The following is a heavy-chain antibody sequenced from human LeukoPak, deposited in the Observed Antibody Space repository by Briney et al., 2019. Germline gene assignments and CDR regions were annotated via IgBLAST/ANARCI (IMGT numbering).Heavy chain of an antibody. V-gene: IGHV4-59*02. Sequence: SETLSLTCAVSGGSVSAYYWSWIRQPPGKELEWIGYIHYSGDTNYNPSPKSRVTMSVDTSRNQFFLKLSSVTAADTAVYYCARYSSSWFASTRYYFDYWGQGTLVTVSS. CDR1: GGSVSAYY. CDR3: ARYSSSWFASTRYYFDY. CDR2: IHYSGDT. D-gene: IGHD6-13*01. J-gene: IGHJ4*02.